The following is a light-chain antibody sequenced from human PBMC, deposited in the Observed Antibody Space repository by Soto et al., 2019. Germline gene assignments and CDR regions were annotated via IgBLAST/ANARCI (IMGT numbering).Light chain of an antibody. J-gene: IGKJ4*01. CDR1: QSVNSNF. CDR2: GES. V-gene: IGKV3-20*01. Sequence: EIVLTQSPGTLSLPPGDRATLSCRASQSVNSNFLAWYQQKPGQAPRLLIYGESARLTGIPDRFSGSGSGTDFTLTISRLEPEDFAVYYSQHYGTSLPFGGGTKVAIK. CDR3: QHYGTSLP.